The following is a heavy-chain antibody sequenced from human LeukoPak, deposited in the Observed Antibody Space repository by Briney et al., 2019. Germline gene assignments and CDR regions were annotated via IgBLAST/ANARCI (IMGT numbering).Heavy chain of an antibody. Sequence: ASVKVSCKASGYTFTAYYIHWVRQAPGQGLEWMGWINPNTGVTNYAQNFQGRVTLTRDTSTSTLFMDLSRLISDDTAVYYCARDRETRYSDLLTEPGFDFWGQGTMVTV. V-gene: IGHV1-2*02. J-gene: IGHJ3*01. CDR3: ARDRETRYSDLLTEPGFDF. D-gene: IGHD3-9*01. CDR2: INPNTGVT. CDR1: GYTFTAYY.